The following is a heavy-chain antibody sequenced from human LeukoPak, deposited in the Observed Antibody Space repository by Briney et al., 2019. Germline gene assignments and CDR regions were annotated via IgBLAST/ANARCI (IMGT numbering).Heavy chain of an antibody. CDR3: ASGRSGSYFDYYYYYMDV. V-gene: IGHV1-69*05. D-gene: IGHD6-6*01. CDR2: IIPIFGTA. Sequence: SVKVSCKASGGTFSRYAISWVRQAPGQGLEWMGRIIPIFGTANYAQKFQGRVTITTDESTSTAYMELSSLRSEDTAVYYCASGRSGSYFDYYYYYMDVWGKGTTVTVSS. CDR1: GGTFSRYA. J-gene: IGHJ6*03.